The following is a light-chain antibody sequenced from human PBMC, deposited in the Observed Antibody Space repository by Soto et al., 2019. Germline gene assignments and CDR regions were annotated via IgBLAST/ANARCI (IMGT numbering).Light chain of an antibody. CDR1: QSVSSSY. J-gene: IGKJ1*01. CDR3: QQYDSSPWT. V-gene: IGKV3-20*01. CDR2: GAS. Sequence: EIVLTQSPGTLSLSPGERATLSCRASQSVSSSYLAWYQQKPGQAPRLLIFGASIRATGIPDRFSGSGFGTDFTLIISKAEPADFAVYYCQQYDSSPWTFGQGTKVETK.